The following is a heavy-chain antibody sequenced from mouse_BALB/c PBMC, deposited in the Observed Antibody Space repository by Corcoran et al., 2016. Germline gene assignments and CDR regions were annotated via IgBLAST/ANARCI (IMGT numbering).Heavy chain of an antibody. CDR2: INPYNDGT. Sequence: EVQLQQSGPELVKPGASVKMSCKASGYTYTSYVMHWVKQKHGQGLEWIGYINPYNDGTKYNEKFKGKATLTSDKSSSTAYMELSSLTSEDSAVYYCARWGITTAFAYWGQGTLVTVSA. CDR1: GYTYTSYV. V-gene: IGHV1S136*01. D-gene: IGHD1-2*01. CDR3: ARWGITTAFAY. J-gene: IGHJ3*01.